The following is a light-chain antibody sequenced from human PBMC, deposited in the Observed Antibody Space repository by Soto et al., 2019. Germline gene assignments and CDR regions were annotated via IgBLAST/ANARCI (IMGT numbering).Light chain of an antibody. CDR2: EAS. CDR3: SSFTTNYFYV. J-gene: IGLJ1*01. Sequence: QSALTQPPSVSGSPGQSVTISCTGTSTDFVTYNRVSWYQQPPGTAPKLIVYEASNRPSGVPDRFSGSKSGNTASLTISGLQAADEADYYCSSFTTNYFYVFGPGTKVTVL. V-gene: IGLV2-18*02. CDR1: STDFVTYNR.